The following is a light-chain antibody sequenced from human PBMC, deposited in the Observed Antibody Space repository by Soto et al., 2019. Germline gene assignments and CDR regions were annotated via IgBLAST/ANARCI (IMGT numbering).Light chain of an antibody. V-gene: IGKV1-39*01. CDR1: QSINIY. Sequence: DIQMTQSPSSLSASVGDSVTITCRASQSINIYLSWYQQKPGKAPKLLINVASTLQGGVPSRFSGSASGTEFTLAIGSLQPEDSATYYCQQSFSTPQTFGGGTKVDIK. CDR3: QQSFSTPQT. CDR2: VAS. J-gene: IGKJ4*01.